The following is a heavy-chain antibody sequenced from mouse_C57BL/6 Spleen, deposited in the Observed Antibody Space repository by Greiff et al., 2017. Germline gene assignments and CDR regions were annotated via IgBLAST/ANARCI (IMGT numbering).Heavy chain of an antibody. Sequence: EVQLVESGGDLVKPGGSLKLSCAASGFTFSSYGMSWVRQTPDKRLEWVASISSGGSYTYYPDSVKGRFTISRDNAKNTRYLQMSSLKSEDTAMYYCARQAQATFYYFDYWGQGTTLTVSS. J-gene: IGHJ2*01. CDR3: ARQAQATFYYFDY. CDR2: ISSGGSYT. CDR1: GFTFSSYG. D-gene: IGHD3-2*02. V-gene: IGHV5-6*01.